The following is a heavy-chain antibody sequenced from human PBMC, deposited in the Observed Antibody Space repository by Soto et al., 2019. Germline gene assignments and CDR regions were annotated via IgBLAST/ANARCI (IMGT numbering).Heavy chain of an antibody. CDR2: MNPNSGNT. V-gene: IGHV1-8*01. CDR1: GYTFTKFD. D-gene: IGHD4-17*01. J-gene: IGHJ5*02. Sequence: QVQLVQSGAEVKKPGASVRVSCKASGYTFTKFDINXVRQATGQGLEWMGWMNPNSGNTGYAQKFQGRVTMTRNTSITTAYMELSTLRSEDTAVYYCVRGDYGDYSHWFDPWGQGTLVTVSS. CDR3: VRGDYGDYSHWFDP.